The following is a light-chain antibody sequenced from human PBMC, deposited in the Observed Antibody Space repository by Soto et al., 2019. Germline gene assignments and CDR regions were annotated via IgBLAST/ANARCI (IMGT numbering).Light chain of an antibody. CDR3: QQYATYPLT. Sequence: DIQMTQSPSTLSASVGDRVTITCRASQNINTWLAWYQQKPGKAPYLLIYKASHLQSGVPSRFSGSAFGTEFTLTISSLQPDDIATYYCQQYATYPLTYCGGTKVEI. V-gene: IGKV1-5*03. J-gene: IGKJ4*01. CDR2: KAS. CDR1: QNINTW.